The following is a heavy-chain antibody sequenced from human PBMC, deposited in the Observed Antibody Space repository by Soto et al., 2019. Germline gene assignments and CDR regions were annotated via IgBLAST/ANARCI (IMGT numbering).Heavy chain of an antibody. V-gene: IGHV3-74*01. CDR2: INTDGSST. D-gene: IGHD3-16*01. CDR1: GFTFSSYW. J-gene: IGHJ4*02. CDR3: ARVSMGFPRY. Sequence: GGSLRLSCAASGFTFSSYWMYWVRQAPGKGLVWVSRINTDGSSTTYADSVKGRFTISRDNAKKTLYLQMNSLRAEDTALYYCARVSMGFPRYWGQGTLVTVSS.